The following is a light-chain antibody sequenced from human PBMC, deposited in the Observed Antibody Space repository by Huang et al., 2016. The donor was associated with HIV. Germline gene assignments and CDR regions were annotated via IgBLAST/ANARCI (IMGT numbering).Light chain of an antibody. V-gene: IGKV3-20*01. J-gene: IGKJ2*01. CDR2: GAS. CDR3: QHYGTSPQT. CDR1: QSINNNY. Sequence: EIVLTQSPGTLSLSPGEGATISCSASQSINNNYLAWFPQKPGQPPRLLSYGASSRATGVPDRFTGSGSGTDFNLTISRLETEDFAMYFCQHYGTSPQTFGQGTKLEIK.